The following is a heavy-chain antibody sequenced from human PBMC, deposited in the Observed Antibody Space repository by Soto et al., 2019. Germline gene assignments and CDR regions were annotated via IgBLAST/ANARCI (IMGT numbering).Heavy chain of an antibody. CDR3: ATHSRFKKDY. J-gene: IGHJ4*02. V-gene: IGHV3-7*02. CDR1: ELTFRNEW. Sequence: EVQLVESGGDLVQPGGSLRLSCVVSELTFRNEWMTWVRQAPGKGLEWVANINEHGSETYYVDSVKGRFIISRDNAKNSLFLQMNSLRAPDTAVYYCATHSRFKKDYWGQGTLVTVSS. D-gene: IGHD3-3*01. CDR2: INEHGSET.